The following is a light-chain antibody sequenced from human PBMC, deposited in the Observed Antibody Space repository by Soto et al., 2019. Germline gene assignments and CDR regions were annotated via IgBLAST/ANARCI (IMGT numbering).Light chain of an antibody. J-gene: IGKJ4*01. Sequence: DIQMTQSPSPLSASVGDRVTITCQASQDISTSLNWYQQNPGRAPKLLIYDAFTLETGVPSRFSGSGSGTDFTFTITTLQPEDIATYYCQQYDDLPLTFGGGTKVDIK. V-gene: IGKV1-33*01. CDR3: QQYDDLPLT. CDR2: DAF. CDR1: QDISTS.